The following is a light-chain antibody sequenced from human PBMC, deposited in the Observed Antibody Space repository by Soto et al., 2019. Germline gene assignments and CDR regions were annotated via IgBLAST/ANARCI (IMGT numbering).Light chain of an antibody. V-gene: IGKV3-20*01. CDR1: QSVSHNY. Sequence: EIVLTQSPATLSLSPGERATLSCRASQSVSHNYLAWYQQKPGQAPRLLIYGVSYRATGIPDRFSGSGSGTDFTLTISRLEPEDFAVYYCQHYSYSRYFSFGPGTKVEIK. J-gene: IGKJ3*01. CDR3: QHYSYSRYFS. CDR2: GVS.